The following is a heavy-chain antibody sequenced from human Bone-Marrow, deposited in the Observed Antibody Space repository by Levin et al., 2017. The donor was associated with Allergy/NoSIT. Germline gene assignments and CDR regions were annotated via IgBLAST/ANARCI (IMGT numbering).Heavy chain of an antibody. CDR3: ARSIRYFDWLLAPHFDY. CDR2: IIPIFGTA. J-gene: IGHJ4*02. CDR1: GGTFSSYA. V-gene: IGHV1-69*13. Sequence: SVKVSCKASGGTFSSYAISWVRQAPGQGLEWMGGIIPIFGTANYAQKFQGRVTITADESTSTAYMELSSLRSEDTAVYYCARSIRYFDWLLAPHFDYWGQGTLVTVSS. D-gene: IGHD3-9*01.